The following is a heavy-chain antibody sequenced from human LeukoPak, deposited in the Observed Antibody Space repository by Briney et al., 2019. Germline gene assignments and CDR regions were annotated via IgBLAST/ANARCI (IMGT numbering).Heavy chain of an antibody. CDR2: IYYIWST. D-gene: IGHD1-1*01. CDR1: GGSISSYY. CDR3: ARDRTGVDV. V-gene: IGHV4-59*01. Sequence: SETLSLTCTVSGGSISSYYWSWIRQPPGKGLEWIGYIYYIWSTNYNPSLKSRVTISVDTSKNQFSLKLSSVTAADTAVYYCARDRTGVDVWGQGTTVTVSS. J-gene: IGHJ6*02.